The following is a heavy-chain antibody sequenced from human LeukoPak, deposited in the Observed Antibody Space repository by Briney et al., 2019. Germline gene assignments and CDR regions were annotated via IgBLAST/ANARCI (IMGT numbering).Heavy chain of an antibody. V-gene: IGHV4-30-2*01. J-gene: IGHJ4*02. CDR1: GGSISSGGYY. D-gene: IGHD2-2*01. CDR3: ARDGERSSTSL. Sequence: NTSQTLSLTCTVSGGSISSGGYYWSWIRQPPGKGLEWIGYIYHSGSTYYNPSLKSRVTISVDRSKNQFSLKLSSVTAADTGVYYCARDGERSSTSLWGQGTLVTVSS. CDR2: IYHSGST.